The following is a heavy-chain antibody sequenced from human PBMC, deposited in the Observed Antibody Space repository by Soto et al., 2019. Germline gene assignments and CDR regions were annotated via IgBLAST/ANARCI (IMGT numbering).Heavy chain of an antibody. Sequence: ASVKVSCKASGYAFSSYGISWVRQAPGQGLEWMGWMNPNSGNTGYAQKFQGRVTMTRNTSISTAYMELSSLRSEDTAVYYCARRVRKWGFDPWGQGTLVTVSS. CDR1: GYAFSSYG. V-gene: IGHV1-8*02. D-gene: IGHD2-21*01. J-gene: IGHJ5*02. CDR3: ARRVRKWGFDP. CDR2: MNPNSGNT.